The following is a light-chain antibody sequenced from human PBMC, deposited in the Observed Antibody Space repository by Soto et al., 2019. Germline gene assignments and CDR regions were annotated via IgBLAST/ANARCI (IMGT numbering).Light chain of an antibody. J-gene: IGLJ1*01. CDR2: DVT. CDR1: SSDIGGYNS. V-gene: IGLV2-8*01. Sequence: QSVLTQSPSASGSPGQSVTISCTGTSSDIGGYNSVSWYQQRPGKAPKVMIYDVTKRPSGVPDRFSGSKSGNTASLTVSALQAEDEADYYCSSYTDRKNLVFGTGTKVTV. CDR3: SSYTDRKNLV.